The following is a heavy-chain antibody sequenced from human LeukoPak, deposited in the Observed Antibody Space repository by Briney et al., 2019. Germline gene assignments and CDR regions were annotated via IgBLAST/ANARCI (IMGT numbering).Heavy chain of an antibody. CDR1: GFTFSSYG. V-gene: IGHV3-30*18. CDR2: ISYDGSNK. D-gene: IGHD3-3*01. J-gene: IGHJ4*02. CDR3: AKARNDFWSGYYTPLYFDY. Sequence: GRSLRLSCAASGFTFSSYGMHWVRQAPGKGLEWVAVISYDGSNKYYADSVKGRFTISRDNSKNTLYLQMNSLRAEDTAVYYCAKARNDFWSGYYTPLYFDYWGQGTLVTVSS.